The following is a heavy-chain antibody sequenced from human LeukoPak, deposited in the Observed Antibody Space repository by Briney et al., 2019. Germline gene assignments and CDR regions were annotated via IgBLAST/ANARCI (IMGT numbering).Heavy chain of an antibody. CDR3: ARFAYCGGHCWYYFDY. D-gene: IGHD2-21*02. CDR1: GGSVSSGSYY. J-gene: IGHJ4*02. CDR2: IYSSGST. Sequence: LETLSLTCTVSGGSVSSGSYYWSWIRQPPGKGLEWIGYIYSSGSTNYNPSLKSRVTISADTSKNQFSLKLSSVTAADTAVYYCARFAYCGGHCWYYFDYWGQGSLVTVSS. V-gene: IGHV4-61*01.